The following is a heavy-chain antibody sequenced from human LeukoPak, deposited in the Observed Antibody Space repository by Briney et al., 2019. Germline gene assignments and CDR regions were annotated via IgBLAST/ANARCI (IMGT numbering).Heavy chain of an antibody. CDR2: NSYSGSA. D-gene: IGHD4-17*01. CDR1: GGSVSSGNYY. V-gene: IGHV4-61*01. CDR3: ARRVSGDYGHWFDP. Sequence: SSETLSLTCTVSGGSVSSGNYYWPWIRQPPGKGLEWIVYNSYSGSANYNPSLKSRVTILLDTSKNQFSLKLSSVTAADTAIYSCARRVSGDYGHWFDPWGQGTLVTVSS. J-gene: IGHJ5*02.